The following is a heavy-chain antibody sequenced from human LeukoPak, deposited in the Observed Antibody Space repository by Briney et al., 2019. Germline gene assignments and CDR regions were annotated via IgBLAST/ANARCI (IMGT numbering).Heavy chain of an antibody. V-gene: IGHV4-59*01. CDR3: ARDEYYYDSSGYYWTYYFDY. Sequence: SETLSLTCTVSGGSISSYYWSWIRQPPGKGLEWIGYIYYSGSTNYNPSLKSRVTISVDTSKNQFSLKLSSVTAADTAVYYCARDEYYYDSSGYYWTYYFDYWGQGTLVTVSS. J-gene: IGHJ4*02. D-gene: IGHD3-22*01. CDR2: IYYSGST. CDR1: GGSISSYY.